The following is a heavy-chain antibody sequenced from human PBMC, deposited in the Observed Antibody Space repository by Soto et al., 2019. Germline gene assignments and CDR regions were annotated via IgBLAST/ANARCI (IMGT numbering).Heavy chain of an antibody. J-gene: IGHJ4*02. CDR1: GFTFSSYG. CDR3: AKDAPYYYASSGYYGPFDY. Sequence: GGSLRLSCAASGFTFSSYGIHWVRQAPGKGLEWVALISYDGSNKYYADSVKGRFTISRDNSKNTLNLQMNSLRAEDTAMYYCAKDAPYYYASSGYYGPFDYWGQGTLVTVSS. CDR2: ISYDGSNK. V-gene: IGHV3-30*18. D-gene: IGHD3-22*01.